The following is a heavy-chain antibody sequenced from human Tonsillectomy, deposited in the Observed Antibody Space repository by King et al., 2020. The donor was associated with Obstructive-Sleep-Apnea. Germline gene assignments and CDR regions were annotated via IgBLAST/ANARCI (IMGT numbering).Heavy chain of an antibody. CDR3: AKDIGPGGEIPHYYYYGMDV. D-gene: IGHD4-17*01. J-gene: IGHJ6*02. Sequence: VQLVQSGGGLVQPGRSLRLSCAASGFTFDDYAMHWVRQAPGKGLEWVSGISWNSGSIGYADSVKGRFTISRDNAKNSLYLQMNRLRAEYTALYYCAKDIGPGGEIPHYYYYGMDVWGQGTTVTVSS. CDR1: GFTFDDYA. V-gene: IGHV3-9*01. CDR2: ISWNSGSI.